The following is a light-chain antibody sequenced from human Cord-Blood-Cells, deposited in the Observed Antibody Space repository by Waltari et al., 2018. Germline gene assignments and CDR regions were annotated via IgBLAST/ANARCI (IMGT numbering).Light chain of an antibody. J-gene: IGLJ2*01. CDR1: SSDAGGYHY. CDR2: DVS. CDR3: SSYTSSSTRV. V-gene: IGLV2-14*01. Sequence: QSALTQPASVSGSPGQSITISCTGTSSDAGGYHYVSWYQQHPGKAPKPMIYDVSKRPSGCSNRCSGSKSGNTASLTISGLQAEDKADYYCSSYTSSSTRVVGGGTKLTVL.